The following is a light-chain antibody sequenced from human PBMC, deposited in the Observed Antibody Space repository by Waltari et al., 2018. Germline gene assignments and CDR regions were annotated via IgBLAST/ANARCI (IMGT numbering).Light chain of an antibody. CDR1: SGSIASHY. Sequence: FMLTQPHSVSESPGKTVTISCTRSSGSIASHYVQWYQQRPGSAPTTVIYEANQRPSGVPDRFSGSIDSSSNSASLTISGLKTEDEADYYCQSYDSSNWVFGGGTKLTVL. CDR2: EAN. CDR3: QSYDSSNWV. V-gene: IGLV6-57*03. J-gene: IGLJ3*02.